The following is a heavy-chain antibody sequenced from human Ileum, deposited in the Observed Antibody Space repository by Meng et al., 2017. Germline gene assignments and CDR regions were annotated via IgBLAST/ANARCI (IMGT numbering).Heavy chain of an antibody. D-gene: IGHD3-22*01. Sequence: VPLQASATGLGEPSGTLSLTCAVSGGSISSTYWWTWVRQSAGKGLEWIGEIHHSGSTNYNPSLKSRVTISVDTSKNQFSLKLSSVTAADTAVYYCSRTSYYDNSGYYPGWGQGTLVTVSS. CDR2: IHHSGST. V-gene: IGHV4-4*02. CDR1: GGSISSTYW. CDR3: SRTSYYDNSGYYPG. J-gene: IGHJ4*02.